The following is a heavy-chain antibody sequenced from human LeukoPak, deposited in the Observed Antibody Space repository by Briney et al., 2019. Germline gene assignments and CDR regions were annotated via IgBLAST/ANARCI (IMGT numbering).Heavy chain of an antibody. CDR2: LYSGGTI. V-gene: IGHV3-66*01. CDR3: ARSKAGPDGMDV. Sequence: PGGSLRLSCTASGFTVSSSYMSWVRQAPGKGLEWVSVLYSGGTIYYADSVKGRFTISRADSKNTLYLQMNSLRAEDTAVYYCARSKAGPDGMDVWGQGTTVTVSS. CDR1: GFTVSSSY. J-gene: IGHJ6*02.